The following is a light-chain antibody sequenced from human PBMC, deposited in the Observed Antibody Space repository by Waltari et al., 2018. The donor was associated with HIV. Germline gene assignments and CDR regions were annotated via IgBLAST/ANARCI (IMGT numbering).Light chain of an antibody. CDR2: AAS. J-gene: IGKJ1*01. CDR1: QSISSY. V-gene: IGKV1-39*01. Sequence: DILMTQLPSFLSASVGDRVTITCRASQSISSYLNWYQQKSGKAPELLIYAASSLQSGVPSRFSGSGSGTDFTLTINSLQPEDFATYYCQQSYNTRTFGQGTKVEIK. CDR3: QQSYNTRT.